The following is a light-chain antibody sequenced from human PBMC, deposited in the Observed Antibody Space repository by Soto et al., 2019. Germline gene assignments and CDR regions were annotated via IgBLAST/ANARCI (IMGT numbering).Light chain of an antibody. CDR1: RDIDDY. J-gene: IGKJ1*01. CDR3: QKYNKAPWT. CDR2: DAS. V-gene: IGKV1-27*01. Sequence: DIQMTQSLPSLSASVGDRVTITCRASRDIDDYLAWYQHIAGKAPKLLIYDASSLQPGVPSRFSGSGSGTYFTLTINSLQPEDVATYYCQKYNKAPWTFGQGTKV.